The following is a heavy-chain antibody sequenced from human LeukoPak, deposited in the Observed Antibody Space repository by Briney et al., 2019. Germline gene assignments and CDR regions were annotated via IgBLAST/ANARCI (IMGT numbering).Heavy chain of an antibody. D-gene: IGHD3-22*01. CDR3: ARDRSGYVCYYYGMDV. CDR1: GITISSYA. Sequence: PGRSLRLSCAASGITISSYAMHWVRQAPGKGLEWVAVISYDGSNKYYADSVKGRFTISRDNSKNTLYLQMNSLRAEDTAVYYCARDRSGYVCYYYGMDVWGQGTTVTVSS. V-gene: IGHV3-30*04. J-gene: IGHJ6*02. CDR2: ISYDGSNK.